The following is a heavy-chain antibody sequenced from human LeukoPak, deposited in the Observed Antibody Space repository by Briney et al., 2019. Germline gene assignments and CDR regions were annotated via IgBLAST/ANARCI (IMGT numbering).Heavy chain of an antibody. V-gene: IGHV1-46*01. D-gene: IGHD4-17*01. CDR3: ARHDYELGASDY. CDR2: INPSGGST. CDR1: GYTFTSYY. Sequence: ASVKVSCKASGYTFTSYYMHWVRQAPGQGLEWMGIINPSGGSTSYAQKFQGGVTMTRDTSTSTVYMELSSLRSEDTAVYYCARHDYELGASDYWGQGTLVTVSS. J-gene: IGHJ4*02.